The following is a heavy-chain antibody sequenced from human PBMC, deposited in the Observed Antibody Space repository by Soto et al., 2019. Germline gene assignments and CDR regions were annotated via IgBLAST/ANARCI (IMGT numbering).Heavy chain of an antibody. CDR3: ATMVRDSDVFDSFVIY. CDR2: IIPLFNTT. D-gene: IGHD3-10*01. V-gene: IGHV1-69*01. J-gene: IGHJ4*02. CDR1: GGSFYSYV. Sequence: QVQLEQSGAEVKMPGSSVRLSCKASGGSFYSYVFFWVRQAHGQGLEYMGGIIPLFNTTSYSQNFHGRATMAADGSKRSALSALTTRTSKDTARYFCATMVRDSDVFDSFVIYWGQGSLVT.